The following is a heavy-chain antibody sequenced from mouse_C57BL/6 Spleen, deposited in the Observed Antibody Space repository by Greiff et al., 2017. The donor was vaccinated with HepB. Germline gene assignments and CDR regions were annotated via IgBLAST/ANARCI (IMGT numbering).Heavy chain of an antibody. Sequence: EVQLQQSGPELVKPGASVKISCKASGYSFTDYNMNWVKQRNGKSLEWIGVINPNYGTTSYNQKFKGKATLTVDQSSSTAYMQLNSLTSEDSAVYYCARWPYYGSSYGGFAYWGQGTLVTVSA. J-gene: IGHJ3*01. D-gene: IGHD1-1*01. CDR1: GYSFTDYN. CDR2: INPNYGTT. CDR3: ARWPYYGSSYGGFAY. V-gene: IGHV1-39*01.